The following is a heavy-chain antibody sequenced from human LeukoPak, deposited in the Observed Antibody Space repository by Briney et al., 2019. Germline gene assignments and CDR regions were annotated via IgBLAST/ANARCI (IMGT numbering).Heavy chain of an antibody. J-gene: IGHJ5*02. Sequence: GGSLRLSCAASGFTVSSDYMTWVRQAPGKGLEWVSVIYADGSTYYADSVKGRFTISRDNSKNTLYLQMNSLRAEDTAVYYCAKKAGDLYGSGNWFDPWGQGTLVTVSS. CDR1: GFTVSSDY. CDR2: IYADGST. CDR3: AKKAGDLYGSGNWFDP. D-gene: IGHD3-10*01. V-gene: IGHV3-53*05.